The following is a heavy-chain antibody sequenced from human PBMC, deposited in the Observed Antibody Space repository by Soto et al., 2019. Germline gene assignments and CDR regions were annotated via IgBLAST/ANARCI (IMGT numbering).Heavy chain of an antibody. CDR1: GFTFSSYA. J-gene: IGHJ4*02. CDR3: AVLFCSGGSCYSFSSHLDY. V-gene: IGHV3-23*01. Sequence: EVQLLESGGGLVQPGGSLRLSCAASGFTFSSYAMSWVRQAPGKGLEWVSGISGSGGSTYYADSVNGRFTISRDNSKNTLYLQMNSLRAEDTAVYYCAVLFCSGGSCYSFSSHLDYWGQGTLVTVSS. CDR2: ISGSGGST. D-gene: IGHD2-15*01.